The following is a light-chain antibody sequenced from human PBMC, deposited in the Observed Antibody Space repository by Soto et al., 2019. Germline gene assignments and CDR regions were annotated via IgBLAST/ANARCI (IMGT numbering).Light chain of an antibody. CDR3: QQSYSSPYT. CDR1: QTISNC. Sequence: DIQLTPSPSSLSASVGDRVTITCRASQTISNCLNWFQLKPGKAPKPLIYGASTLQSGVPSRFSGSGSGTDFTLTISSLQPEDFATYYCQQSYSSPYTFGQGTKLEI. J-gene: IGKJ2*01. V-gene: IGKV1-39*01. CDR2: GAS.